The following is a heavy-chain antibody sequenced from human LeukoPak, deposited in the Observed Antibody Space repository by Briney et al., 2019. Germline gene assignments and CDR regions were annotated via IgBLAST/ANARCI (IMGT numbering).Heavy chain of an antibody. CDR1: GFTFSSYW. J-gene: IGHJ4*02. D-gene: IGHD2-8*01. CDR2: INSDGSST. CDR3: AKSSYIVLMVYATDY. V-gene: IGHV3-74*01. Sequence: GRSLRLSCAASGFTFSSYWMHWVRQAPGKGLVWVSRINSDGSSTSYADSVKGRFTISRDNAKNTLYLQMNSLRAEDTAVYYCAKSSYIVLMVYATDYWGQGTLVTVSS.